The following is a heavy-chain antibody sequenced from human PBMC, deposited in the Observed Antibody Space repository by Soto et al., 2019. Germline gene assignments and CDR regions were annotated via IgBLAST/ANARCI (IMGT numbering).Heavy chain of an antibody. CDR1: GFTVSSNY. V-gene: IGHV3-53*01. CDR2: IYSGGST. CDR3: ARGVRRITIFGVVAFDY. D-gene: IGHD3-3*01. Sequence: PGGSVRLSCAASGFTVSSNYMSWVRQAPGKGLEWVSVIYSGGSTYYADSVKGRFTISRDNSKNTLYLQMNSLRAEDTAVYYCARGVRRITIFGVVAFDYWGQGTLVTVSS. J-gene: IGHJ4*02.